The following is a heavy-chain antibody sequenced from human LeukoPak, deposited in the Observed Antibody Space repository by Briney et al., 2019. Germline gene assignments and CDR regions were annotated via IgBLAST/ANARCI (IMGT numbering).Heavy chain of an antibody. J-gene: IGHJ6*04. CDR1: GFTFSSYE. D-gene: IGHD3-10*02. Sequence: GGSLRLSCAASGFTFSSYEMSWVRQAPGKGLEWVSYISSSGSTIYYADSVKGRFTISRGNAKNSLYLQMNSLRAEDTAVYYCAELGITMIGGVWGKGTTVTISS. V-gene: IGHV3-48*03. CDR3: AELGITMIGGV. CDR2: ISSSGSTI.